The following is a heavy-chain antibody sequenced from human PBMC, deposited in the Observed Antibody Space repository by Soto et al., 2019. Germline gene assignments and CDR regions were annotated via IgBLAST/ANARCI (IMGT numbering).Heavy chain of an antibody. Sequence: EVQLVESGGGLVQPGGSLRLSCAASGFTFRNYWMHWVRLAPGKGLEWVSHIYSDDGSGTTYADSVKGRFTVSRDNGKSTVYLQMNSLRAEDTAVYYCATLKRFGSDYWGRGTLVTVSS. J-gene: IGHJ4*02. CDR2: IYSDDGSGT. V-gene: IGHV3-74*01. CDR1: GFTFRNYW. CDR3: ATLKRFGSDY. D-gene: IGHD3-10*01.